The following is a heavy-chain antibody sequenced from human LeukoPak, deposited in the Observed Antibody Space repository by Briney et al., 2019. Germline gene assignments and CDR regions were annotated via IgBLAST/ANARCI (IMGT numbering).Heavy chain of an antibody. CDR3: AKDMVLVGATRGPFDY. D-gene: IGHD1-26*01. CDR1: GFTFDDYA. J-gene: IGHJ4*02. Sequence: GGSLRLSCAASGFTFDDYAMHWVRQAPGKGLEWVSGISWNSGSIGYADSVKGRFTISRDNAKNSLYLQMNSLRAEDTALYYCAKDMVLVGATRGPFDYWGQGTLVTVSS. V-gene: IGHV3-9*01. CDR2: ISWNSGSI.